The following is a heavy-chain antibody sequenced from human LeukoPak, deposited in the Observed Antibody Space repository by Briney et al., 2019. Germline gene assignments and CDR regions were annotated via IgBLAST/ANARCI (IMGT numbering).Heavy chain of an antibody. Sequence: PGGSLRLSCAASGFTFSSHSMTWVRQAPGKGLEWVAAISGGAHSTYHADSVRGRFTISRDNSKNTLYLQMNSLRVDDTAVYHCAKGLSASGRFNAFDIWGQGTMVTVSS. J-gene: IGHJ3*02. CDR2: ISGGAHST. D-gene: IGHD3-3*01. CDR1: GFTFSSHS. CDR3: AKGLSASGRFNAFDI. V-gene: IGHV3-23*01.